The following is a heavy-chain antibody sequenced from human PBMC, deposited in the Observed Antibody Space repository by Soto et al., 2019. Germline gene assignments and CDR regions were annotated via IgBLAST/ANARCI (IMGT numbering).Heavy chain of an antibody. CDR1: GYTFTGYY. Sequence: ASVKVSCKASGYTFTGYYMHWVRQAPGQGLEWMGWINPNSGGTNYAQKFQGRVTMTRDTSISTAYMELSRLRSDDTAVYYCAKETPPMVRGVINWFDPWGQGTLVTVSS. CDR2: INPNSGGT. CDR3: AKETPPMVRGVINWFDP. V-gene: IGHV1-2*02. J-gene: IGHJ5*02. D-gene: IGHD3-10*01.